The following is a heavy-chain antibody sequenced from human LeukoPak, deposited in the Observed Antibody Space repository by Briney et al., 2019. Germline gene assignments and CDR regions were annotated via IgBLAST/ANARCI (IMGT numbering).Heavy chain of an antibody. CDR3: ALSLAAQNLLEY. J-gene: IGHJ4*02. CDR1: GFTVRSKY. Sequence: PGGSLRLSCAASGFTVRSKYMSWVRQVPGKGLEWVSVIYSGGSTYYADSVKGRFTISRDNSKNTLSLQMNSLRAEDTAVYYCALSLAAQNLLEYWGQGTLVTVSS. V-gene: IGHV3-66*01. D-gene: IGHD6-19*01. CDR2: IYSGGST.